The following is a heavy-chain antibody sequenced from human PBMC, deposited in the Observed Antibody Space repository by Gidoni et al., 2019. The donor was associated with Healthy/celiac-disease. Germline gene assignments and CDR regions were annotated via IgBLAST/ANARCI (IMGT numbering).Heavy chain of an antibody. Sequence: QVQLQQWGAGLVKPSETLSLTCAVSGGSFSGCYWRWSRPPPGQGLEWMGEINHSGSTNYNPSLKRRVTIAVDTSNNQFSLTLSSVTAADTAVYYCAREGGYCSSTSCYRINYYYMDVWGKGTTVTVSS. CDR3: AREGGYCSSTSCYRINYYYMDV. CDR2: INHSGST. CDR1: GGSFSGCY. V-gene: IGHV4-34*01. D-gene: IGHD2-2*01. J-gene: IGHJ6*03.